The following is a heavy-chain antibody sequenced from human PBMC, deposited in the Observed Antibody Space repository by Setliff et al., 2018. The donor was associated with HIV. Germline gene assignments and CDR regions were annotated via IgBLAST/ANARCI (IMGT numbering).Heavy chain of an antibody. CDR1: GGSISSSNW. V-gene: IGHV4-4*02. J-gene: IGHJ4*02. CDR3: ARGLRSGRIVGIDY. Sequence: SETLSLACAVAGGSISSSNWGSWVRQPPGKGLEWIGEIYHTGSTNYNPSPKSRVTISLDKSNNHFSMKLSSVTAADTAGYYCARGLRSGRIVGIDYWGQGTLVTVSS. D-gene: IGHD2-15*01. CDR2: IYHTGST.